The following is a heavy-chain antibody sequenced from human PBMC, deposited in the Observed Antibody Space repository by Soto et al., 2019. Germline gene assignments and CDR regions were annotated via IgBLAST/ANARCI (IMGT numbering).Heavy chain of an antibody. CDR2: IKQDGSEK. Sequence: PVGSLRLSCAASGFTFSSYWMSWVRQAPGKGLAWVANIKQDGSEKYYVDSVKGRFTISRDNAKNSLYLQMNSLRAEDTAVYYCARDGLSHYYGSGSYSSDYGMDVWGQGTTVTVSS. CDR1: GFTFSSYW. D-gene: IGHD3-10*01. J-gene: IGHJ6*02. CDR3: ARDGLSHYYGSGSYSSDYGMDV. V-gene: IGHV3-7*03.